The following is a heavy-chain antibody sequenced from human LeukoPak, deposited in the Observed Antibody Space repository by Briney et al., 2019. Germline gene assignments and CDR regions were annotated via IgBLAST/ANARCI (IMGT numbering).Heavy chain of an antibody. CDR1: GGSISSYY. CDR2: IYYSGST. V-gene: IGHV4-59*08. CDR3: ARHLGDSSGYWDEDYYFDY. J-gene: IGHJ4*02. D-gene: IGHD3-22*01. Sequence: PSETLSLTCTVSGGSISSYYWSWIRQPPGKGLEWIGYIYYSGSTNYNPSLKSRVTISVDTSKNQFSLKLSSVTAADTAVYYCARHLGDSSGYWDEDYYFDYWGQGTLVTVSS.